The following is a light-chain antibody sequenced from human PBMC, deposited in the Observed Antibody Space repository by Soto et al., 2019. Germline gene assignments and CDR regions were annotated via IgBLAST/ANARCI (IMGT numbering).Light chain of an antibody. V-gene: IGLV2-14*01. J-gene: IGLJ2*01. CDR2: EVN. CDR3: SSYTSSNTLV. CDR1: SSDVGAYNY. Sequence: QSALTQPASVSGSPGQSITISCTGTSSDVGAYNYVSWYQQHPGQAPKLMIFEVNDRPSGVSNRFSGSKSGITASLTISGLQAEDEADYYCSSYTSSNTLVFGGGTKLTVL.